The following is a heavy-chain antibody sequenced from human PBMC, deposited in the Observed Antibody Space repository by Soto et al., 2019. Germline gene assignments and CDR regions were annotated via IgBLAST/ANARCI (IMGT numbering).Heavy chain of an antibody. V-gene: IGHV3-23*01. CDR2: IGSRGDST. J-gene: IGHJ4*02. D-gene: IGHD6-19*01. Sequence: EVQLLESGGGLVQPGGYLRLSCAASGFTFSSFAMSWVRQAPGKGLEWVSAIGSRGDSTYYADSVKGRFTISRDNSKNTLYLQMNSLRAEDTAVYYCAKDLIYGYNSGRPFDSWGQGTLVTVSS. CDR1: GFTFSSFA. CDR3: AKDLIYGYNSGRPFDS.